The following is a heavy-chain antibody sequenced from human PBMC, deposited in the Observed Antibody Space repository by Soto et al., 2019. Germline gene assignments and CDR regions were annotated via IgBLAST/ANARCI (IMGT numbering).Heavy chain of an antibody. CDR2: INAGNGNT. D-gene: IGHD6-13*01. CDR1: GYTFTSYA. V-gene: IGHV1-3*01. CDR3: ARWEQEAGIFDY. J-gene: IGHJ4*02. Sequence: ASVKVSCKASGYTFTSYAMNWVRQAPGQRLEWMGWINAGNGNTKYSQKFQGRVTITRDTSASTAYMELSSLRSEDTAVYYCARWEQEAGIFDYWGQGTLVTVS.